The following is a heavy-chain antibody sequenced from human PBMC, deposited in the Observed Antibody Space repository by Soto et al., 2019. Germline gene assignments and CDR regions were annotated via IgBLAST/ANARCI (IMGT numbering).Heavy chain of an antibody. V-gene: IGHV4-59*01. J-gene: IGHJ6*03. CDR3: ARDGKLRFLENEYYMDV. CDR2: IYYSGST. Sequence: PSETLSLTCTVSGGSISSYYWSWIRQPPGKGLEWIGYIYYSGSTNYNPSLKSRVTISVDTSKNQFSLKLSSVTAADTAVYYCARDGKLRFLENEYYMDVWGKGTTVTVSS. CDR1: GGSISSYY. D-gene: IGHD3-3*01.